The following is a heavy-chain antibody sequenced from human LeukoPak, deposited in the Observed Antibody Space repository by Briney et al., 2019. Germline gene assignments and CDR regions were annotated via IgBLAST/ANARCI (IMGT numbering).Heavy chain of an antibody. J-gene: IGHJ4*02. CDR2: ISTSSSYI. Sequence: GGSLRLSCAASGFTFTSYNMNWVRQAPGKGLEWASSISTSSSYIYYADSVKGRFTISRDNAKNSLYLQMNSLRAEDTAVYYCARGRWSFDYWGQGTLVTVSS. D-gene: IGHD5-24*01. V-gene: IGHV3-21*01. CDR1: GFTFTSYN. CDR3: ARGRWSFDY.